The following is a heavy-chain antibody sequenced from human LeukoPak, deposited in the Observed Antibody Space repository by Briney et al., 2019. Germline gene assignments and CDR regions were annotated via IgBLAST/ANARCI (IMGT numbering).Heavy chain of an antibody. J-gene: IGHJ4*02. V-gene: IGHV3-11*01. CDR2: ISNSGDVI. CDR1: GFTFSDFY. CDR3: ATLVGARGFDY. D-gene: IGHD1-26*01. Sequence: GGSLRLSCAASGFTFSDFYMSWIRQAPGKGLDWVSYISNSGDVIYYTDSVKGRFTISRDNAKNSLYLQMNSLRAEDTALYYCATLVGARGFDYWGQGTLVTVSS.